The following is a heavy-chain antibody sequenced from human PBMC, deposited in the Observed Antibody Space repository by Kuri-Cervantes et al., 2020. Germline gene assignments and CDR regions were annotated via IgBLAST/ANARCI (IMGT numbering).Heavy chain of an antibody. V-gene: IGHV4-61*01. D-gene: IGHD3-22*01. J-gene: IGHJ4*02. Sequence: ESLKISCTVSGGSVSSGSYYWSWIRQPPGKGLEWIGYIYYSGSTNYNPSLKSRVTISVDTSKNQFSLKLSSVTAADTAVYYCARAGHYYDSSGEYYFDYWGQGTLVTVSS. CDR2: IYYSGST. CDR3: ARAGHYYDSSGEYYFDY. CDR1: GGSVSSGSYY.